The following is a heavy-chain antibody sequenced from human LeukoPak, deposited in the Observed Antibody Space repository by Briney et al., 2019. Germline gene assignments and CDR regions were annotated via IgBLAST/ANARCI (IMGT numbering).Heavy chain of an antibody. Sequence: AGGSLRLSCAASGFTFSSYEMNWVRQAPGKGLEWVSYISSSGSTIYYADSVKGRFTISRDNAKNSVYLQMNSLRAQDTAVYYCARDQILGYCSGGSCPPDAFDIWGQGTMVTVSS. V-gene: IGHV3-48*03. D-gene: IGHD2-15*01. CDR2: ISSSGSTI. CDR1: GFTFSSYE. J-gene: IGHJ3*02. CDR3: ARDQILGYCSGGSCPPDAFDI.